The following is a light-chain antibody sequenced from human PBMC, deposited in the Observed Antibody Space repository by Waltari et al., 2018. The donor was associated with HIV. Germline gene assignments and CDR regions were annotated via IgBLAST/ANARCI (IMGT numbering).Light chain of an antibody. J-gene: IGKJ3*01. V-gene: IGKV4-1*01. CDR1: QSLLNSSNNKNY. Sequence: DIVMTQSPGSLAVSLCERATINCKSSQSLLNSSNNKNYLAWYQQKPGQPPKLLIYWASTGESGVPDRFSGSGSGTEVTLTISSLQAEDVAVYYCQQYYSTPFTFGPGTKVDSK. CDR2: WAS. CDR3: QQYYSTPFT.